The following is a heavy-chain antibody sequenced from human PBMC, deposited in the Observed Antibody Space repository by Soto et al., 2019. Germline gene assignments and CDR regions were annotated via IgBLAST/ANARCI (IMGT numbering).Heavy chain of an antibody. J-gene: IGHJ4*02. Sequence: EVQLLESGGGLVQPGGSLRLSCAASGFSFSRYAIMWVRQAPGKGQEWVAGMTGSGGDIRYADSVKGRFTISKDNSKNTLYLQMNSLRAEDTAIYYCAKDAVYNDGLWLVANWGQGTLVTVSS. CDR2: MTGSGGDI. V-gene: IGHV3-23*01. D-gene: IGHD5-12*01. CDR3: AKDAVYNDGLWLVAN. CDR1: GFSFSRYA.